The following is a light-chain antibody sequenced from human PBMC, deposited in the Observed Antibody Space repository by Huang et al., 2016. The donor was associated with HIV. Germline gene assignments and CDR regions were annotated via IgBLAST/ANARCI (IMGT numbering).Light chain of an antibody. J-gene: IGKJ2*01. Sequence: DIQMTQSPSTLSASVGDRVTITCRASESISGWLAWYQQKPGKAPKLLIFEASSFESGVPSKFSDSGSGTEFTLTISSLQPDDFATYYCQQYNTYPYTFGQGTKLEIK. CDR1: ESISGW. V-gene: IGKV1-5*01. CDR2: EAS. CDR3: QQYNTYPYT.